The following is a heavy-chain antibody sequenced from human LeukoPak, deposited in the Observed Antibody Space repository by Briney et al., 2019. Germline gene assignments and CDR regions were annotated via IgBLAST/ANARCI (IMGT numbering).Heavy chain of an antibody. J-gene: IGHJ4*02. CDR3: ARGSGYYSSLDY. Sequence: SETLSLTCAVSGGSISSYYWSWIRQPAGKGLEWIGRIYSTGSTNYNPSLKSRVTMSVDTSKNQFSLKLSSVTAADTAVYYCARGSGYYSSLDYWGQGTLVTVSS. D-gene: IGHD3-22*01. V-gene: IGHV4-4*07. CDR2: IYSTGST. CDR1: GGSISSYY.